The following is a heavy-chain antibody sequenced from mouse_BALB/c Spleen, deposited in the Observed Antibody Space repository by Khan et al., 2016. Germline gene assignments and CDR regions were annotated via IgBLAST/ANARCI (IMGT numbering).Heavy chain of an antibody. J-gene: IGHJ4*01. CDR1: GYTFTDYA. CDR3: ASAGASYYGYYYAMDY. CDR2: ITTYNGNA. D-gene: IGHD2-10*01. Sequence: VQLQESGPEVVRPGVSVKISCKGSGYTFTDYAMHWVKQSHAKSLEWIGVITTYNGNANYNQKFKGKATMTVDKSSSTAYMELARLTSEDSAIYYCASAGASYYGYYYAMDYWGQGTSVTVSS. V-gene: IGHV1S137*01.